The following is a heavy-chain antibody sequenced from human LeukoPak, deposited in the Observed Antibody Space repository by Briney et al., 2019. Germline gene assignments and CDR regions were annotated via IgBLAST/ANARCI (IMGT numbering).Heavy chain of an antibody. CDR2: IKSKTDGGTT. J-gene: IGHJ4*02. CDR3: TTYMIVGATQGDY. CDR1: GFTFSNAW. V-gene: IGHV3-15*01. Sequence: GGSLRLSCAASGFTFSNAWMSWVRQAPGKGLEWGGRIKSKTDGGTTDYAAPVKGRFTISRDDSKNTLYLQMNSLKTEDTAVYYCTTYMIVGATQGDYWGQGTLVTVSS. D-gene: IGHD1-26*01.